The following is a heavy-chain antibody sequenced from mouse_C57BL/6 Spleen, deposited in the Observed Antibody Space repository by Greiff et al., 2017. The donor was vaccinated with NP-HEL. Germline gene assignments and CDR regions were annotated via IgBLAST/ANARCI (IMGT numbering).Heavy chain of an antibody. CDR3: ARRLPYYFDY. CDR1: GYSITSGYY. Sequence: VQLKQSGPGLVKPSQSLSLTCSVTGYSITSGYYWNWIRQFPGNKLEWMGYISYDGSNNYNPSLKNLISITRDTSKNQFFLKLNSVTTEDTATYYCARRLPYYFDYWGQGTTLTVSS. CDR2: ISYDGSN. J-gene: IGHJ2*01. D-gene: IGHD2-2*01. V-gene: IGHV3-6*01.